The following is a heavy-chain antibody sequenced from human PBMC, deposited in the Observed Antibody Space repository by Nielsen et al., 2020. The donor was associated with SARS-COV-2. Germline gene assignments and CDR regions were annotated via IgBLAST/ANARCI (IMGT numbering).Heavy chain of an antibody. V-gene: IGHV4-34*01. CDR2: INHSGST. CDR1: GGSFSGYY. D-gene: IGHD3-3*01. J-gene: IGHJ4*02. CDR3: ASQGPYTIFGVVPTLPFDY. Sequence: SETLSLTCAVYGGSFSGYYWSWIRQPPGKGLEWIGEINHSGSTNYNPSLKSRVTISVDTSKNQFSLKLSSVTAADTAVYYCASQGPYTIFGVVPTLPFDYWGQGTLVTVSS.